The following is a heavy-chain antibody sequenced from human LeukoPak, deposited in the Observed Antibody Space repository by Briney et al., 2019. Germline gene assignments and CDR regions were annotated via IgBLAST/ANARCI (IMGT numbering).Heavy chain of an antibody. Sequence: SSETLSLTCAVYGGSFSGYYWSWIRQPPGKGLEWIGEINHSGSINYNPSLKSRVTISVDTSKNQFSLKLSSVTAADTAVYYCARMGYSSGWWSQGTLVTVSS. CDR3: ARMGYSSGW. D-gene: IGHD6-19*01. CDR1: GGSFSGYY. J-gene: IGHJ4*02. CDR2: INHSGSI. V-gene: IGHV4-34*01.